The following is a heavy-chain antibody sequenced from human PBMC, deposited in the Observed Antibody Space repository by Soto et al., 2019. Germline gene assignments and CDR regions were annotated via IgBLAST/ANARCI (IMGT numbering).Heavy chain of an antibody. Sequence: QVQLVQSGAEVKKPGASVKVSCKASGYTLTSYGISWVRQAPGQGLEWMGWISAYNDNTYYAQKLQGRVTLTTDISTSKVYMELRILRSDVTAVYYCARDLRVDYDGSENTLRYYYGMDVWGQGTTVTVSS. D-gene: IGHD3-10*01. J-gene: IGHJ6*02. V-gene: IGHV1-18*01. CDR3: ARDLRVDYDGSENTLRYYYGMDV. CDR1: GYTLTSYG. CDR2: ISAYNDNT.